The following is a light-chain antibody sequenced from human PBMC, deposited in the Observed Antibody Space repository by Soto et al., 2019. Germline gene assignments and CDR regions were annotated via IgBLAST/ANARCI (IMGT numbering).Light chain of an antibody. J-gene: IGKJ5*01. CDR1: QSVDKC. Sequence: EMELTQSPATLSLSQGETATLSWRASQSVDKCLAWYQQRPGQPPRLLIFDSSNRATGVPVRFSGTGSGTVFTLTIGSLEPEDFAVYYCQQRSNWPITFGQGTRLEIK. CDR3: QQRSNWPIT. V-gene: IGKV3-11*01. CDR2: DSS.